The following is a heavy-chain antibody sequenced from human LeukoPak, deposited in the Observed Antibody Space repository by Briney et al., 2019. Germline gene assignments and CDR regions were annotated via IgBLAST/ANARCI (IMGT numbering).Heavy chain of an antibody. CDR3: VSDRSDGGYAESNGYPTFDL. V-gene: IGHV1-24*01. Sequence: PGASVKVSCKVSGYALSESSIHWVRQTPGEGFEWMGGFDPEYVETTYAQKFRGRVTMTEDTSTDTAYMELINLRSDDTAVYYCVSDRSDGGYAESNGYPTFDLWGRGTLVTVSS. D-gene: IGHD5-24*01. CDR2: FDPEYVET. CDR1: GYALSESS. J-gene: IGHJ2*01.